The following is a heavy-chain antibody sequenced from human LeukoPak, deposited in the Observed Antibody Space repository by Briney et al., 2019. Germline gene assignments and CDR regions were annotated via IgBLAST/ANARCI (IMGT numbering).Heavy chain of an antibody. Sequence: ASVKVSFTASGYTFTDYYLQWVRQAPGQGLEWMGWISAYNGNTNYAQKLQGRVTMTTDTSTGTAYMELRSLRSDDTAVYYCARFIAAAGIFKNGMDVWGQGTTVTVSS. CDR3: ARFIAAAGIFKNGMDV. CDR2: ISAYNGNT. D-gene: IGHD6-13*01. V-gene: IGHV1-18*01. CDR1: GYTFTDYY. J-gene: IGHJ6*02.